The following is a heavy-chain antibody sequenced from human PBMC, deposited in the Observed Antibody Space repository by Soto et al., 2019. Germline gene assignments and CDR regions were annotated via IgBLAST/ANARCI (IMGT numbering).Heavy chain of an antibody. CDR2: SYYSGST. J-gene: IGHJ4*02. V-gene: IGHV4-39*01. CDR3: ARRRFTPSYGGDYFDY. D-gene: IGHD5-18*01. Sequence: QLQLQESGPGLVKPSETLSLTCTVSGGSISSSSYYWGWIRQPPGKGLEWIGSSYYSGSTYYNPSLKSRVTISVDTSKNQFSLKLSSVTAADTAVYYCARRRFTPSYGGDYFDYWGQGTLVTVSS. CDR1: GGSISSSSYY.